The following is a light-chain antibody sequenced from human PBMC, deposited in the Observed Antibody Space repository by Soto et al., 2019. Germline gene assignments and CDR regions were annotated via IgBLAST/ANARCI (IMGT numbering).Light chain of an antibody. V-gene: IGKV1-12*01. CDR2: NAS. Sequence: DIQMTQSPSSVSASVGDRVPITCRASQGISSWLACYQQKPGKAPKLLIYNASTLKSGVPSRFSGSGSETDFTLTISSLEPEDFAVYYCQQRSNWPTFGQGTKVDIK. J-gene: IGKJ1*01. CDR1: QGISSW. CDR3: QQRSNWPT.